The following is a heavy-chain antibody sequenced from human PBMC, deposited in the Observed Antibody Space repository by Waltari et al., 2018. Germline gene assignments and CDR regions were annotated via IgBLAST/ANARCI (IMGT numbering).Heavy chain of an antibody. V-gene: IGHV1-2*06. CDR1: GYTFTGYY. CDR3: ASNYGSGSLFNY. CDR2: INPDSGGT. Sequence: QVQLVQSGAEVKKPGASVKVSCKASGYTFTGYYMHWVRQAPGQGLEWMGRINPDSGGTDDAQKFQGRVTMTRDTSITTAYMEVTRLTSDDTAGYYCASNYGSGSLFNYWGQGTLVTASS. J-gene: IGHJ4*02. D-gene: IGHD3-10*01.